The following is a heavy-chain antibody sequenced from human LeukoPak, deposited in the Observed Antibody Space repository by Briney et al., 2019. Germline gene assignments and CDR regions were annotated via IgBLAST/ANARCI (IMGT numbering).Heavy chain of an antibody. D-gene: IGHD2-15*01. CDR2: IYSGGTT. CDR3: AGRRLDAASFDH. Sequence: PGGSLRLSCAASGFTVSINHMGWVRQAPGKGLEWVSVIYSGGTTYYADSVKGRFTISRHISGNTLYLQMNRLRGEDTAVYYCAGRRLDAASFDHWGHGTLVTVSS. J-gene: IGHJ4*01. CDR1: GFTVSINH. V-gene: IGHV3-53*04.